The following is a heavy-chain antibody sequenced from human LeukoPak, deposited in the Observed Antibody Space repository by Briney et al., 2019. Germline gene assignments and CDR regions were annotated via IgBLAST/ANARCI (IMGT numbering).Heavy chain of an antibody. Sequence: GASVKVSCKASGYTFTSYDINWVRQATGQGLEWMGWMNPNSGNTGYAQKFQGRVTITRNTSISTAYMELSSLRSEDTAVYYCARGRGQLLLYYYYYMDVWGKGTTVTVSS. CDR1: GYTFTSYD. V-gene: IGHV1-8*03. D-gene: IGHD2-2*01. CDR2: MNPNSGNT. CDR3: ARGRGQLLLYYYYYMDV. J-gene: IGHJ6*03.